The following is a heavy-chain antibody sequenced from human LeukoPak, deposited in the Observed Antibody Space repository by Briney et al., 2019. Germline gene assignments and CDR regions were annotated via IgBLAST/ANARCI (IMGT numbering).Heavy chain of an antibody. D-gene: IGHD6-19*01. V-gene: IGHV4-34*01. CDR2: INHSGST. CDR1: GFTFSSHS. J-gene: IGHJ4*02. CDR3: ARGTPQRVQAVAGTGVGDY. Sequence: TGGCLRLSCAASGFTFSSHSMNSVRQAPGKGLEWIGEINHSGSTNYNPSLKSRVTISVDTSKNQFSLKLSSVTAADTAVYYCARGTPQRVQAVAGTGVGDYWGQGTLVTVSS.